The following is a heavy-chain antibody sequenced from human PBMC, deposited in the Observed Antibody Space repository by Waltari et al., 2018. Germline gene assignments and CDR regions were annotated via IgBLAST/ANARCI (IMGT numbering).Heavy chain of an antibody. CDR2: IITILGTE. V-gene: IGHV1-69*01. CDR1: GCTFSSSA. CDR3: ARKARSGYNAFDI. J-gene: IGHJ3*02. Sequence: QVQLVQSGAEVKKPGSSVKVSCKASGCTFSSSAIRWVRQAPGQGLEWMGGIITILGTENYAQKFQGRVTITADESTSTAYMELSSLRSEDTAVYYCARKARSGYNAFDIWGQGTMVTVSS. D-gene: IGHD3-3*01.